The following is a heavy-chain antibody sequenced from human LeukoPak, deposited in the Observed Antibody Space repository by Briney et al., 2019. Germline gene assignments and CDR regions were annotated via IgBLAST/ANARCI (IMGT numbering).Heavy chain of an antibody. V-gene: IGHV4-30-4*01. D-gene: IGHD3-3*01. J-gene: IGHJ5*02. CDR1: GGSISSGDYY. CDR3: ARASSGTGLGFDP. CDR2: IYYSGST. Sequence: SQTLSLTCTVSGGSISSGDYYWSWIRQPPGKGLEWIGYIYYSGSTYYSPSLKSRVTISVDTSKNQFSLKLSSVTAADTAVYYCARASSGTGLGFDPWGQGTLVTVSS.